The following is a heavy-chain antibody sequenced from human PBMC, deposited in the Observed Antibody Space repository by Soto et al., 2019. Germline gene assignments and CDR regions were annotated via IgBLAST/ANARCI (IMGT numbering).Heavy chain of an antibody. V-gene: IGHV4-59*08. Sequence: QVQLQESGPGLVKPSETLSLTCTVSGDSVSSYKWSWIRQTPGKGLEWIGYIDNNGGTSYNPSLRSRGTMSVDTSTKQCSLRLNSVTAADTAVYYGVRQGFGALHGLVDVWGQGTTVTVSS. CDR1: GDSVSSYK. D-gene: IGHD3-10*01. CDR3: VRQGFGALHGLVDV. CDR2: IDNNGGT. J-gene: IGHJ6*02.